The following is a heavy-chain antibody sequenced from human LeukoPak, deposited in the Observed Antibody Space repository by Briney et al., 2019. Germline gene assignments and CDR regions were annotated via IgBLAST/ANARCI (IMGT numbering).Heavy chain of an antibody. CDR1: GGSISSVNL. Sequence: SETLSLTCAVSGGSISSVNLWSWVRQPPGKGLEWVGEMYLSGTTTYNPSLRGRVTISIDKSKNQLSLKLSSVTAADTAVYYCARLTKIYSGTFDGTFDGLDIWGQGTMVTVSS. V-gene: IGHV4-4*02. J-gene: IGHJ3*02. CDR3: ARLTKIYSGTFDGTFDGLDI. D-gene: IGHD1-26*01. CDR2: MYLSGTT.